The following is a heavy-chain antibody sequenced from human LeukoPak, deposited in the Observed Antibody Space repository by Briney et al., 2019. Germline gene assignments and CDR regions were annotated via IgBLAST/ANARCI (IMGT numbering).Heavy chain of an antibody. D-gene: IGHD6-13*01. J-gene: IGHJ4*02. CDR3: AREGTSSWYEGWTKRPPEYNDY. V-gene: IGHV1-18*01. CDR2: ISAYNGNT. CDR1: GYTFTSYG. Sequence: GASVKVSCKASGYTFTSYGISWVRQAPGQGLEWMGWISAYNGNTNYAQKLQGRVTMTTDTSTSTAYMELRSLRSDDTAVYYCAREGTSSWYEGWTKRPPEYNDYWGQGTLVTVSS.